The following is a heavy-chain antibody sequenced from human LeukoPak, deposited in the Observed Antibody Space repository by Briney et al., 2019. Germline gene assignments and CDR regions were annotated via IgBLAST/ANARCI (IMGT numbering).Heavy chain of an antibody. D-gene: IGHD3-3*01. V-gene: IGHV1-69*05. CDR1: GGIFSNHA. CDR2: IIPKLGTV. J-gene: IGHJ3*01. Sequence: ASVKVSCKASGGIFSNHAIAWVRQAPGQGLEWMGGIIPKLGTVKYAEKFQGRVTITTDESSSTVYMEMSSLTSEDTAMFYCAGSRGLRFMECPLWSQGTMVIVSS. CDR3: AGSRGLRFMECPL.